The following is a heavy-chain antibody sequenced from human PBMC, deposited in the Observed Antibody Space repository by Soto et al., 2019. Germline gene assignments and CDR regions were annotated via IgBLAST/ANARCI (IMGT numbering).Heavy chain of an antibody. CDR3: ARDPSYSSSWYGWFDP. CDR1: GFTFSSYS. Sequence: PGGSLRLSCAASGFTFSSYSMNWVRQAPGKGLEWVSSISSSSSYIYYADSVKGRFTISRDNAKNSLYLQMNSLRAEDTAVYYCARDPSYSSSWYGWFDPWGQGTLVTVS. J-gene: IGHJ5*02. CDR2: ISSSSSYI. V-gene: IGHV3-21*01. D-gene: IGHD6-13*01.